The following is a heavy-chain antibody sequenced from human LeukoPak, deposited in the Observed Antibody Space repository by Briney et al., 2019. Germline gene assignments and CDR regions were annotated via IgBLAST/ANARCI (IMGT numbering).Heavy chain of an antibody. CDR1: GFTFSSYS. D-gene: IGHD6-19*01. V-gene: IGHV3-21*01. CDR2: ISSSSSYI. J-gene: IGHJ4*02. CDR3: ARDGEDSSGWSTYLGWSYYFDY. Sequence: GGSLRPSCAASGFTFSSYSMNRVRQAPGKGLEWVSSISSSSSYIYYADSVKGRFTISRDNAKNSLYLQMNSLRAEDTAVYYCARDGEDSSGWSTYLGWSYYFDYWGQGTLVTVSS.